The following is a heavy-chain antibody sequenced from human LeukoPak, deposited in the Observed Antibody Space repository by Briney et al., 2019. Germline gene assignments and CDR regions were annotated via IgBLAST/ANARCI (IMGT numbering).Heavy chain of an antibody. Sequence: GGSRRLSCDASGFTVSTYAMSWVRQAPGEGLEWVSGLSGSGGSTWYADSVKGRFTISRDNSKNTVYLHMNSLRAEDTAGYYCAKFEGLCGSANTCYHFDCWGQGTLVTVSS. CDR2: LSGSGGST. CDR1: GFTVSTYA. V-gene: IGHV3-23*01. J-gene: IGHJ4*02. CDR3: AKFEGLCGSANTCYHFDC. D-gene: IGHD2-2*01.